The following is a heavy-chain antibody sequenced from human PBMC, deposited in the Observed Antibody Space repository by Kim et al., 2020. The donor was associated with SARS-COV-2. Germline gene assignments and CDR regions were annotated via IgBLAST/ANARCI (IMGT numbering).Heavy chain of an antibody. CDR2: INPNSGGT. CDR1: GYTFTGYY. J-gene: IGHJ6*02. D-gene: IGHD3-10*01. CDR3: ARAGSNYGYGSGYYYYYGMDV. Sequence: ASVKVSCKASGYTFTGYYMHWVRQAPGQGLEWMGRINPNSGGTNYAQKFQGRVTMTRDTSISTAYMELSRLSSDDTGVYYCARAGSNYGYGSGYYYYYGMDVWGQGPTVTVSS. V-gene: IGHV1-2*05.